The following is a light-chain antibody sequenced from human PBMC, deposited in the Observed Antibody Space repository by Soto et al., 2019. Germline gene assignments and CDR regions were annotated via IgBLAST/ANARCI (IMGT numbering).Light chain of an antibody. CDR1: QSVSSY. J-gene: IGKJ5*01. V-gene: IGKV3-11*01. CDR3: QQRSNWPIT. CDR2: DAS. Sequence: IVLTQSLATLSLSPGERATISCLASQSVSSYLAWYQQKPGQAPRLLIYDASNRATGIPARFSGSGSGTDFTLTISSLEPEDFAVYYCQQRSNWPITFGQGTLLEIK.